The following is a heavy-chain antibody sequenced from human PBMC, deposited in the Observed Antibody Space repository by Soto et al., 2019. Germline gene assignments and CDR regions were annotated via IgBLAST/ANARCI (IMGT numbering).Heavy chain of an antibody. CDR1: GGSISSYY. CDR3: ARDRWPYYFDY. J-gene: IGHJ4*02. V-gene: IGHV4-59*01. CDR2: IYYSGST. Sequence: PSEYLSLTCTVSGGSISSYYWSWIRQPPGKGLEWIGYIYYSGSTTYNPSLKSRVTISVDTSKNQFSLKLSSVTAADTAVYYCARDRWPYYFDYWGQGTLVTVSS.